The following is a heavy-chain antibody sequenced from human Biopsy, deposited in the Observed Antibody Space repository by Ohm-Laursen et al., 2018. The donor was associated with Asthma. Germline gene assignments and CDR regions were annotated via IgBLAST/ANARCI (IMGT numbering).Heavy chain of an antibody. J-gene: IGHJ4*02. Sequence: GSLVKVSCNLSGYSLTDLSMHWVRQAPGQGLEWMGGHDHEEGGTVNARRFQGRVTMTEDTSTDTAYMELSSLSSDDTAVYYCASDFPKDYVRYNFQFWGQGTLVTVSS. CDR1: GYSLTDLS. CDR3: ASDFPKDYVRYNFQF. CDR2: HDHEEGGT. D-gene: IGHD4-17*01. V-gene: IGHV1-24*01.